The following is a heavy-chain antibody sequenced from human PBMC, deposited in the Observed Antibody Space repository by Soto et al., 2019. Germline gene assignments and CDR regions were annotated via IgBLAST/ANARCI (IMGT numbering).Heavy chain of an antibody. CDR2: ISYDGNNQ. D-gene: IGHD3-22*01. J-gene: IGHJ4*02. Sequence: QVQLVESGGGVVQPGMSLRLSCAASGFTFNNYAMHWVRQAPGKGLEWVAVISYDGNNQYYADSVKGRFAISRDNSKNTLYLHMNSLRDEDTAVYYCARDRVYYYDSSGYYNFEYWGQGSLVTVSS. CDR3: ARDRVYYYDSSGYYNFEY. V-gene: IGHV3-30*09. CDR1: GFTFNNYA.